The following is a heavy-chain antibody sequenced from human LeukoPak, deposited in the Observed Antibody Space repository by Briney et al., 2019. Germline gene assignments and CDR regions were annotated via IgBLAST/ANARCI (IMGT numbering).Heavy chain of an antibody. CDR1: GYTFTDYF. CDR3: ARDRFIGYHYHDWLDP. D-gene: IGHD2-2*01. V-gene: IGHV1-2*02. Sequence: ASVKVSCNASGYTFTDYFIHWVRQAPGQGLEWMGWINPNSGDTRYAQKFQGRVTMTRDTSITTAYMELSSLRSDDTAVYYCARDRFIGYHYHDWLDPWGQGTLVTVSS. CDR2: INPNSGDT. J-gene: IGHJ5*02.